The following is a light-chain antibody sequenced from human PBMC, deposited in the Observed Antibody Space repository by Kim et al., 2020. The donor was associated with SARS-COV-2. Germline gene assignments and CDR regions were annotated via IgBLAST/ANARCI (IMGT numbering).Light chain of an antibody. CDR1: RSNIGNNY. CDR3: GIWDSSLSPGLWV. Sequence: KVPIYGAGNRSNIGNNYVSWYQQLPGTAPKLLIYDNNKRPSGIPDRFSGSKSGTSATLGITGLQTGDEADYYCGIWDSSLSPGLWVFGGGTQLTVL. CDR2: DNN. J-gene: IGLJ3*02. V-gene: IGLV1-51*01.